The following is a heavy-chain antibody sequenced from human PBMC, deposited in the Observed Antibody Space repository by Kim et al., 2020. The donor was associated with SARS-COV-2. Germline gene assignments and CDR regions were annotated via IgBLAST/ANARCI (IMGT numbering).Heavy chain of an antibody. Sequence: RYSPSFQGQVTISADKSISTAYPQWSSLKASDTAMYYCARQSGYSYGFDYWGQGTLVTVSS. CDR3: ARQSGYSYGFDY. J-gene: IGHJ4*02. D-gene: IGHD5-18*01. V-gene: IGHV5-51*01.